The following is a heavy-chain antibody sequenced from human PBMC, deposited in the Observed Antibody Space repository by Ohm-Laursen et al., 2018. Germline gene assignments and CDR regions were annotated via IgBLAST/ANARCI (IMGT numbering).Heavy chain of an antibody. Sequence: SVKVSCKASGGTFSSYAISWVRQATGQGLQWMGWMNPNSGNTGYAQRFQGRVTMTRNTSISTAYMELSSLRSEDTAVYYCARARGNWKRDYYYAMDVWGPGTTVTVSS. D-gene: IGHD1-1*01. CDR1: GGTFSSYA. CDR3: ARARGNWKRDYYYAMDV. J-gene: IGHJ6*02. V-gene: IGHV1-8*02. CDR2: MNPNSGNT.